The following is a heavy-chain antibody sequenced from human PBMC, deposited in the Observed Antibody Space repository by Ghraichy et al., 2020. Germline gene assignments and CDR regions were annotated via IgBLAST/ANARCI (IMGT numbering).Heavy chain of an antibody. Sequence: GESLNISCAASGFTFSSYAMSWVRQAPGKGLEWVSAISGSGGSTYYADSVKGRFTISRDNSKNTLYLQMNSLRAEDTAVYYCAKLYDSSGYYQDAFDIWGQGTMVTVSS. CDR3: AKLYDSSGYYQDAFDI. CDR2: ISGSGGST. V-gene: IGHV3-23*01. CDR1: GFTFSSYA. D-gene: IGHD3-22*01. J-gene: IGHJ3*02.